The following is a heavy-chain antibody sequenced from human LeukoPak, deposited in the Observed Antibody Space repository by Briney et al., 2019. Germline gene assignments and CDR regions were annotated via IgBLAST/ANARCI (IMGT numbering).Heavy chain of an antibody. Sequence: GASVKVSCKASGGTFSSYAISWVRQAPGQGLEWMGGIIPIFGTANYAQKFQGRVTMTEDTSTDTAYMELSSLRSEDTAVYYCATVFGGSGSPFDYWGQGTLVTVSS. D-gene: IGHD3-10*01. J-gene: IGHJ4*02. CDR2: IIPIFGTA. CDR1: GGTFSSYA. V-gene: IGHV1-69*06. CDR3: ATVFGGSGSPFDY.